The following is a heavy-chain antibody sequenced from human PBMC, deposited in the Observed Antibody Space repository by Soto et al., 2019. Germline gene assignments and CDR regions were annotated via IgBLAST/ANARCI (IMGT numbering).Heavy chain of an antibody. V-gene: IGHV3-20*04. CDR1: GLTFDDYG. CDR3: VKGEYYYDSSGYYPFDY. D-gene: IGHD3-22*01. Sequence: GSLRLSCAASGLTFDDYGMSWARQAPGKGLEWVSGVNWNGGSTGYADSVKGRFTISRDNSKNTQHLQMSSLRADDTAVYYCVKGEYYYDSSGYYPFDYWGQGTLVTVSS. J-gene: IGHJ4*02. CDR2: VNWNGGST.